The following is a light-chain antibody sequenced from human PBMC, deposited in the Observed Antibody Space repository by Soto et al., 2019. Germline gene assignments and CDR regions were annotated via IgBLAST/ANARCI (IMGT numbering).Light chain of an antibody. Sequence: TQSPGTLSLSPGERATLSCRASQSASTWLAWYQQKPGKAPKLLIYDASILQGGVPLRFSGSGSGTEFTLTISSLQSEDFATYYCQQYNMYPYTFGQGTKLE. J-gene: IGKJ2*01. CDR2: DAS. V-gene: IGKV1-5*01. CDR1: QSASTW. CDR3: QQYNMYPYT.